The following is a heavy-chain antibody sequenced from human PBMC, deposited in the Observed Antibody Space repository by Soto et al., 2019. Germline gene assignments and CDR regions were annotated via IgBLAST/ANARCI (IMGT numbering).Heavy chain of an antibody. J-gene: IGHJ4*02. CDR1: GVTFSNYW. D-gene: IGHD2-15*01. CDR3: AKSRISGGTWTSFNY. Sequence: GGSLRLSCAASGVTFSNYWMNWVRQAPEKGLEWVANIKQDGSEKNYVGSVKGRFTISRDNAKNSLYLQMNSLRVEDTAVYYCAKSRISGGTWTSFNYWGQGTLVTVSS. V-gene: IGHV3-7*01. CDR2: IKQDGSEK.